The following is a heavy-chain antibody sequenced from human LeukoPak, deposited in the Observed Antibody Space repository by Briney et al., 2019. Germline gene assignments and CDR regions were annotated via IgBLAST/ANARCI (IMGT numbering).Heavy chain of an antibody. D-gene: IGHD6-19*01. CDR2: ISGTGRHT. Sequence: TGRSLSLSCAPSGFTVSTQKMNWVRQPPGEWLEWVASISGTGRHTYYTDSGKGRFTISRDNAKNSPYLQMDCLRAADTAVYYCARVLTFSGWFEDYWGQGTLVTVSS. V-gene: IGHV3-48*01. CDR1: GFTVSTQK. CDR3: ARVLTFSGWFEDY. J-gene: IGHJ4*02.